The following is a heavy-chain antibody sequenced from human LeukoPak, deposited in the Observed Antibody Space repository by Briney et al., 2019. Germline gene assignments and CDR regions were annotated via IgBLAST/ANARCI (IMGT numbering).Heavy chain of an antibody. CDR2: INPNSGGT. D-gene: IGHD6-13*01. CDR3: ATGDSSSWFNDAFDI. Sequence: GASVKVSCKASGYTFTGYYMHWVRQAPGQGLEWMGWINPNSGGTNYAQKFQGRGTMTRDTSISTAYMELSRLTSDDTAVYYCATGDSSSWFNDAFDIWGQGTMVTISS. J-gene: IGHJ3*02. V-gene: IGHV1-2*02. CDR1: GYTFTGYY.